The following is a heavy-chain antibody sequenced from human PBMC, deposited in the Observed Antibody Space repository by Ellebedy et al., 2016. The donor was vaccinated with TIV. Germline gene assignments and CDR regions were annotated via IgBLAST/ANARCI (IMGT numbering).Heavy chain of an antibody. Sequence: PGGSLRLSCATSGFSFSNYNMNWVRQAPGKGLEWVSYISGSGSDIYYADSVKGRFTISRDDAKKSLYLQMNNLRDEDTAVYYCATRKMGGGSGSGWYEALRYWGQGTLVTVSS. CDR3: ATRKMGGGSGSGWYEALRY. J-gene: IGHJ4*02. D-gene: IGHD6-19*01. CDR1: GFSFSNYN. V-gene: IGHV3-48*02. CDR2: ISGSGSDI.